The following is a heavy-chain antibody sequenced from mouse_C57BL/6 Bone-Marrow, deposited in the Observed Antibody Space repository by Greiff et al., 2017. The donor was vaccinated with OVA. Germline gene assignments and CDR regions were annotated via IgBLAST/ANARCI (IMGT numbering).Heavy chain of an antibody. V-gene: IGHV14-4*01. D-gene: IGHD2-4*01. CDR2: IDPENGDT. J-gene: IGHJ3*01. CDR1: GFNIKDDY. Sequence: VQLQQSGAELVRPGASVTLSCTASGFNIKDDYMHWVKQRPEQGLEWIGWIDPENGDTEYASKFQGKATITADTPSNTAYLQLSSLTSEDTAVNYCTPYDYDETYWGQGTLVTVSA. CDR3: TPYDYDETY.